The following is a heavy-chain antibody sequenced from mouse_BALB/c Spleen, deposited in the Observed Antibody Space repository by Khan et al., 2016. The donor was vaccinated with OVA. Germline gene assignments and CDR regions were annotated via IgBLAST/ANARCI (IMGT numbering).Heavy chain of an antibody. CDR2: IHYSGST. CDR1: GYSITSDYA. V-gene: IGHV3-2*02. J-gene: IGHJ3*01. Sequence: EVQLQESGPGLVKPSQSLSLTCTVTGYSITSDYAWNWIRQFPGNKLEWMGYIHYSGSTSYIPSLKSRTSITRDTSKNQFFLHLNSVTSEDTATYYCARGRAYWGQGTLVTVSA. D-gene: IGHD3-3*01. CDR3: ARGRAY.